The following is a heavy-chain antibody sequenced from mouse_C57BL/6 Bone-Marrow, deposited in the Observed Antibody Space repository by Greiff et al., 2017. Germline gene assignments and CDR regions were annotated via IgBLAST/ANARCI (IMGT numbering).Heavy chain of an antibody. CDR3: ARSRYYGSSSLAMDY. D-gene: IGHD1-1*01. CDR1: GYTFTSYW. V-gene: IGHV1-69*01. J-gene: IGHJ4*01. Sequence: VHLHQPGAELVMPGASVKLSCKASGYTFTSYWMHWVKQRPGQGLEWIGEIDPSDSYTNYNQKFKGKSTLTVDKSSSTAYMQLSSLTSEDSAVYYCARSRYYGSSSLAMDYWGQGTSVTVSS. CDR2: IDPSDSYT.